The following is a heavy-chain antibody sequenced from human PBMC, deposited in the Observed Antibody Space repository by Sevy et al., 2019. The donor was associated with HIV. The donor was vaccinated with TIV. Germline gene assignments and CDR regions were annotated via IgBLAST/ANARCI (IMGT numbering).Heavy chain of an antibody. CDR3: ARDRNIGIVGATGLDY. Sequence: GGSLRLSCAASGFTFSSYAMQWVRQAPGKGLEWVAVISYDGRNKYYADSVKGRLTISRDNSKNTLFLQMNSLRAEDTTIYYCARDRNIGIVGATGLDYWGQGTLVTVSS. CDR1: GFTFSSYA. D-gene: IGHD1-26*01. V-gene: IGHV3-30*04. J-gene: IGHJ4*02. CDR2: ISYDGRNK.